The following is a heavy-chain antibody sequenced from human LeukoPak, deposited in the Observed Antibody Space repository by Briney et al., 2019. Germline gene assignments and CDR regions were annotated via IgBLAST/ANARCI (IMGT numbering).Heavy chain of an antibody. Sequence: GGSLRLSCAVSGFTVSSNYMSWVRQAPGKGLEWVSVIYGGGSTYYADSVKGRFTISRDNSKNTLYLQMNSLRAEDTAVYYCARAASVAGTYALNHWGQGILVTVSS. V-gene: IGHV3-66*01. CDR2: IYGGGST. J-gene: IGHJ4*02. D-gene: IGHD6-19*01. CDR3: ARAASVAGTYALNH. CDR1: GFTVSSNY.